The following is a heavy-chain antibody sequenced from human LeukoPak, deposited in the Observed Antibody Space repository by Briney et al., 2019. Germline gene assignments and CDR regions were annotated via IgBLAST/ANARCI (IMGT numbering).Heavy chain of an antibody. V-gene: IGHV4-61*05. CDR2: IYYSGST. D-gene: IGHD2-15*01. CDR3: ASRGRGGSSKKFDY. CDR1: GGSISTANYY. Sequence: SETLSLTCTVSGGSISTANYYWGWIRQPPGKGLEWIGYIYYSGSTNYNPSLKSRVTISVDTSKNQFSLKLSSVTAADTAVYYCASRGRGGSSKKFDYWGQGTLVTVSS. J-gene: IGHJ4*02.